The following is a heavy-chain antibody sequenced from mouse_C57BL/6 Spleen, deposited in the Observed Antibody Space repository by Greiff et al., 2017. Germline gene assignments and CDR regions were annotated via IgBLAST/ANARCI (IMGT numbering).Heavy chain of an antibody. CDR1: GYTFTSYW. CDR3: TRSEITTNYFDY. Sequence: EVQVVESGTVLARPGASVKMSCKTSGYTFTSYWMHWVKQRPGQGLEWIGAIYPGNSDTSYNQKFKGKAKLTAVTSASTAYMELSSLTNEDSAVYYCTRSEITTNYFDYWGQGTTLTVSS. CDR2: IYPGNSDT. J-gene: IGHJ2*01. V-gene: IGHV1-5*01. D-gene: IGHD1-1*01.